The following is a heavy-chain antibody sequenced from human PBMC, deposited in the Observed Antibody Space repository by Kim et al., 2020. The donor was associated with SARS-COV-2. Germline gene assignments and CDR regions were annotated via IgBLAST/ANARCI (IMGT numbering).Heavy chain of an antibody. CDR3: ARRSTLAEFDY. J-gene: IGHJ4*02. D-gene: IGHD3-16*01. V-gene: IGHV5-51*01. CDR1: GYIFTTYW. CDR2: IYPADSDS. Sequence: GESLKISCKGSGYIFTTYWIGWVRQMPGKGLEWLGMIYPADSDSRYSPSFQGQVTLSADKSSNTAYLQWSSLKASDSAIYYCARRSTLAEFDYWGQGTLVTVSS.